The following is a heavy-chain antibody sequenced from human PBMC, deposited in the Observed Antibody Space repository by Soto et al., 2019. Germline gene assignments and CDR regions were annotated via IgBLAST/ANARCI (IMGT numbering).Heavy chain of an antibody. V-gene: IGHV4-59*01. Sequence: PSETLSLTCTVSGGSISSYYWSWIRQPPGKGLEWIGYIYYSGSTNYNPSLKSRVTKSVDTSKNQFSLKLSSVTAADTAVYYCARGFEVGATDYWGQGTLVTVSS. D-gene: IGHD1-26*01. CDR3: ARGFEVGATDY. J-gene: IGHJ4*02. CDR1: GGSISSYY. CDR2: IYYSGST.